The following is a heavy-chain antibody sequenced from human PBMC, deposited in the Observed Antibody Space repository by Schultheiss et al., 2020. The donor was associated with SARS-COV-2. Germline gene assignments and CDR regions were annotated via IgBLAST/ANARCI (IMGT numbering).Heavy chain of an antibody. CDR1: GYTFTSYY. J-gene: IGHJ5*02. CDR3: ARDTQLLGYCSGGSCLSSDRTKNWFDP. D-gene: IGHD2-15*01. CDR2: INPSGGST. Sequence: ASVKVSCKASGYTFTSYYMHWVRQAPGQGLEWMGIINPSGGSTSYAQKFQGRVTMTRDTSTSTVYMELSSLRSEDTAVYYCARDTQLLGYCSGGSCLSSDRTKNWFDPWGQGTLVTVSS. V-gene: IGHV1-46*01.